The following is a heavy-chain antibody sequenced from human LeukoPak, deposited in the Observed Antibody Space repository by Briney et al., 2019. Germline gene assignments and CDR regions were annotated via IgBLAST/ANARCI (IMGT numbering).Heavy chain of an antibody. V-gene: IGHV3-7*03. CDR2: IKQDGSEK. J-gene: IGHJ4*02. Sequence: PGGSLRLSCAASGFTFSSYWMSWVRQAPGKGLEWVTNIKQDGSEKYYVDSVKGRFTISRDNAKNSLYLQMNSLRAEDTAVYYCAKGSYLWFGDSSFDYWGQGTLVTVSS. CDR1: GFTFSSYW. D-gene: IGHD3-10*01. CDR3: AKGSYLWFGDSSFDY.